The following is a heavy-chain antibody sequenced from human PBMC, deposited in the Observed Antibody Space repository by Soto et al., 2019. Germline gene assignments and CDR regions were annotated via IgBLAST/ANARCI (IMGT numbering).Heavy chain of an antibody. CDR2: IYYSGST. CDR3: ARGITASDTYFSEGFDP. D-gene: IGHD1-20*01. CDR1: GASISSGGYY. Sequence: QVQLQESGPGLVKPSQTLSLTCTVSGASISSGGYYWSWIRQHPGKGREWIGYIYYSGSTYYNPSLKSRVTISVDTSKNQFSLKLRSVTAADTAVYYCARGITASDTYFSEGFDPWGQGTLVTVSS. J-gene: IGHJ5*02. V-gene: IGHV4-31*03.